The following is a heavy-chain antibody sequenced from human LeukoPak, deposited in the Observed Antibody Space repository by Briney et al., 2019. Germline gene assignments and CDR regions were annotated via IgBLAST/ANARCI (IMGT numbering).Heavy chain of an antibody. CDR3: ARVPLYCSGGSCQSDAFDI. V-gene: IGHV4-31*03. J-gene: IGHJ3*02. CDR2: IYYSGST. Sequence: PSQTLSLTCTVSGGSISSGGYYWSWIRQHPGKGLEWIGYIYYSGSTYYNPSLKSRVTISVDTSKNQFSLKLSSVTAADTAVYYCARVPLYCSGGSCQSDAFDIWGQGTMVTVSS. CDR1: GGSISSGGYY. D-gene: IGHD2-15*01.